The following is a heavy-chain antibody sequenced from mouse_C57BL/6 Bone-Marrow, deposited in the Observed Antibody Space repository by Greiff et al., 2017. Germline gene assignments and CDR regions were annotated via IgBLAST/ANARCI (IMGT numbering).Heavy chain of an antibody. Sequence: EVKLMESGGGLVKPGGSLKLSCAASGFTFSDYGMHWVRQAPEKGLEWVAYISSGSSTIYYADTVKGRFTIARDNAKNTMCLQMTSLRSEDTAMYYGARTGFAYWGQGTLVTVSA. CDR2: ISSGSSTI. CDR1: GFTFSDYG. CDR3: ARTGFAY. V-gene: IGHV5-17*01. J-gene: IGHJ3*01.